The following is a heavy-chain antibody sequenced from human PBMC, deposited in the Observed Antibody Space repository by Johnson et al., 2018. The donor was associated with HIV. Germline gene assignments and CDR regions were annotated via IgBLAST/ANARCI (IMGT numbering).Heavy chain of an antibody. D-gene: IGHD4-17*01. J-gene: IGHJ3*02. CDR1: GFTFSSYW. V-gene: IGHV3-7*04. CDR2: IKQDGSEN. CDR3: ARAMTTVSTWAFDI. Sequence: VQLVESGGGVVQPGRSLRLSCAASGFTFSSYWMSWVRQAPGKGLAWVANIKQDGSENYYVDSVKGRFTISRDNAKNSLYLQMNSLRAEDTAVYYCARAMTTVSTWAFDIWGQGTMVTVSS.